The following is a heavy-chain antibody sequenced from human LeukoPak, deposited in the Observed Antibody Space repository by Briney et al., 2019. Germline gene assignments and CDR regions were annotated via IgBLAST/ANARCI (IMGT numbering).Heavy chain of an antibody. CDR3: ATGRDFWSGDNWFDP. V-gene: IGHV4-39*01. Sequence: SETLSLTCTVSGGSISSSSYYWGWIRQPPGTGLEWIGSIYYSGSTYYNPSLKSRVTISVDTSKNQFSLKLSSVTAADTAVYYCATGRDFWSGDNWFDPWGQGTLVTVSS. CDR2: IYYSGST. D-gene: IGHD3-3*01. J-gene: IGHJ5*02. CDR1: GGSISSSSYY.